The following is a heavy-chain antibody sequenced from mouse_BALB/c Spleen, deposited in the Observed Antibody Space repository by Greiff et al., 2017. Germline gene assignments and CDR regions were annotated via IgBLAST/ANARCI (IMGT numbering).Heavy chain of an antibody. J-gene: IGHJ4*01. V-gene: IGHV3-6*02. CDR1: GYSITSGYY. CDR3: ARVKLRGAMDY. CDR2: ISYDGSN. D-gene: IGHD1-1*01. Sequence: EVQLQQSGPGLVKPSQSLSLTCSVTGYSITSGYYWNWIRQFPGNKLEWMGYISYDGSNNYNPSLKNRISITRDTSKNQFFLKLNSVTTEDTATYYCARVKLRGAMDYWGQGTSVTVSS.